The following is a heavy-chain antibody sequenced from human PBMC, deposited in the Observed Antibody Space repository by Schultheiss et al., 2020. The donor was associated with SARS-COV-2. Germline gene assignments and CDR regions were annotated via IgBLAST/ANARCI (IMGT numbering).Heavy chain of an antibody. V-gene: IGHV3-23*01. Sequence: GGSLRLSCVASGFTFSNYAMSWVRQAPGKGLEWVATITGRGDSTFYADSVKGRFTISRDNSKDTLAVQMSSLRTEDTALYYCAKHVIGYSASWYHLLSEHFQHWGQGTLVTVSS. D-gene: IGHD6-13*01. CDR3: AKHVIGYSASWYHLLSEHFQH. CDR1: GFTFSNYA. J-gene: IGHJ1*01. CDR2: ITGRGDST.